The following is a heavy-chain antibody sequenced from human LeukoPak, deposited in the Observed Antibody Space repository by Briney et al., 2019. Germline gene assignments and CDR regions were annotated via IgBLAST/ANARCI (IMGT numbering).Heavy chain of an antibody. J-gene: IGHJ4*02. CDR3: ARGAYYYDSSGSSLFDY. D-gene: IGHD3-22*01. V-gene: IGHV4-39*01. CDR1: GGSISSSSYY. Sequence: SETLSLTCTVSGGSISSSSYYWGWIRQPPGKGLEWIGSIYYSGSTYYNPSLKSRVTISVDTSKNQFSLKLSSVTAADTAVYYCARGAYYYDSSGSSLFDYWGQGTLVTVSS. CDR2: IYYSGST.